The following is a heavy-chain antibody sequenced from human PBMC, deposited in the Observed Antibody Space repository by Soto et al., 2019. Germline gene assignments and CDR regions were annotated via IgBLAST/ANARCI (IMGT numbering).Heavy chain of an antibody. CDR3: ASGIRGVGAAGAVAWFDP. J-gene: IGHJ5*02. CDR1: DGSFSGYY. CDR2: INHVGNT. Sequence: QAQLQQWGAGLLKPSETLSLTCAVSDGSFSGYYWSWIRQPPGKGLEWIGEINHVGNTNYNPSLKSRVTISVDPSKKQFSLSLSSVTAADTAVYYCASGIRGVGAAGAVAWFDPWGQGTLVTVSS. D-gene: IGHD6-13*01. V-gene: IGHV4-34*01.